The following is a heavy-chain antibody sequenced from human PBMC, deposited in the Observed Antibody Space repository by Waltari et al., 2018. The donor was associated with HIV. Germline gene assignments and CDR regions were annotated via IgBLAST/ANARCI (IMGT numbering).Heavy chain of an antibody. D-gene: IGHD6-25*01. J-gene: IGHJ3*02. CDR2: IYNSRST. V-gene: IGHV4-59*01. Sequence: QVQLRESGPGLVKPSETLSLTCTVSGGSISTYSWTWIRQHPGKGLEWIGYIYNSRSTDYNPSLKSRATISVDTSKNQFSLKLSAVTTADTAVYYCARGIDAQRVAAPCLDIWGQGTMVTVSS. CDR1: GGSISTYS. CDR3: ARGIDAQRVAAPCLDI.